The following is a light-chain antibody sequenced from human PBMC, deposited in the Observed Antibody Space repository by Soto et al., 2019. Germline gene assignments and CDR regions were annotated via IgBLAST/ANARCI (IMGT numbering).Light chain of an antibody. CDR2: GAF. CDR1: QSVGSS. CDR3: QQYINWPVYT. J-gene: IGKJ2*01. V-gene: IGKV3-15*01. Sequence: EIVMTQSPATLSVSPGEGATLSCRASQSVGSSLAWYQQKPGQAPRLLIYGAFTRVAGVPVRFSGSGSGTEFTLTISSLQSDDFAVYYCQQYINWPVYTFGPGTKLEIK.